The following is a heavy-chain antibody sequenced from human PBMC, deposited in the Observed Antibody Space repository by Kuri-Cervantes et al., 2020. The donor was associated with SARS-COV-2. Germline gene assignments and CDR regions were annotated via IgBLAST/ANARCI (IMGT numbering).Heavy chain of an antibody. D-gene: IGHD3-3*01. J-gene: IGHJ3*01. Sequence: GESLKISCAASGFTFSNHWMHWVRQVPGKGLVWVSRINNDGSSTKYADSVKGRFTISRDSATSTLYLQMNSLRAEDTAVYYCARGHHDFWSGDHPSPFFDVWGQGTMVTVS. CDR2: INNDGSST. CDR3: ARGHHDFWSGDHPSPFFDV. V-gene: IGHV3-74*03. CDR1: GFTFSNHW.